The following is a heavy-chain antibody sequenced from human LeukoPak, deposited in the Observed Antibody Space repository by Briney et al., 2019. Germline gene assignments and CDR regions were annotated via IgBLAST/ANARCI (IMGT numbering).Heavy chain of an antibody. V-gene: IGHV3-33*01. CDR2: IWYDGSNK. D-gene: IGHD3-10*01. CDR1: GFTFSSYG. CDR3: ARDSRWFGELLSVNWSDP. J-gene: IGHJ5*02. Sequence: GRSLRLSCAASGFTFSSYGMHWVRQAPGKGLEWVAVIWYDGSNKYYADSVKGRFTISRDNSKNTLYLQMNSLRAEDTAVYYCARDSRWFGELLSVNWSDPWSQGTLVTVSS.